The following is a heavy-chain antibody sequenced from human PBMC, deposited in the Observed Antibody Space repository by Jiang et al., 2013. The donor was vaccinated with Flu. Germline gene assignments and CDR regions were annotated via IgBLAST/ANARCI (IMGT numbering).Heavy chain of an antibody. D-gene: IGHD5-24*01. CDR2: IIPIFGTA. Sequence: PGSSVKVSCKASGGTFSSYAISWVRQAPGQGLEWMGGIIPIFGTANYAQKFQGRVTITADESTSTAYMELSSLRSEDTAVYYCARVKLGMATRYYWGQGTLVTVSS. J-gene: IGHJ4*02. V-gene: IGHV1-69*01. CDR1: GGTFSSYA. CDR3: ARVKLGMATRYY.